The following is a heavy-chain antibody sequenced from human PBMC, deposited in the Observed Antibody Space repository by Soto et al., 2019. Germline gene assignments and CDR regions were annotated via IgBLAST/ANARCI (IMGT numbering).Heavy chain of an antibody. Sequence: QVQLVESGGGVVQPGRSLRLSCAASGFTFSSYGMHWVRQAPGKGLEWVAVMSFDGSYKYYADSVKGRFTISRDNSKNTLNLQESSLRAENTALYYCAKDKVERVARHSDGSGYTPEFWGQGTLVTVSS. CDR3: AKDKVERVARHSDGSGYTPEF. J-gene: IGHJ4*02. D-gene: IGHD3-22*01. V-gene: IGHV3-30*18. CDR1: GFTFSSYG. CDR2: MSFDGSYK.